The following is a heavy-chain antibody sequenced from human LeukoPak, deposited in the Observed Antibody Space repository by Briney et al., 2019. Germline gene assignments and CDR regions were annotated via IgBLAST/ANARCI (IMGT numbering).Heavy chain of an antibody. Sequence: ASVKVSCKASGYTFTGYYMHWVRQATGQGLEWMGWMNPNSGNTGYAQKFQGRVTMTRNTSISTAYMELSSLRSEDTAVYYCARLPQIAAAGTFDYWGQGTLVTVSS. V-gene: IGHV1-8*02. CDR1: GYTFTGYY. D-gene: IGHD6-13*01. CDR3: ARLPQIAAAGTFDY. CDR2: MNPNSGNT. J-gene: IGHJ4*02.